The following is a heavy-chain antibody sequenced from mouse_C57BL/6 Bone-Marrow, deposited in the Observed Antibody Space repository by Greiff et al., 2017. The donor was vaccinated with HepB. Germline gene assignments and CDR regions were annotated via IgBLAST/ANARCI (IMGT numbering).Heavy chain of an antibody. Sequence: QVHVKQSGAELVRPGASVTLSCKASGYTFTDYEMHWVKQTPVHGLEWIGAIDPETGGTAYNQKFKGKAILTADKSSSTAYMELRSLTSEDSAVYYCTSQRGYYVSFDYWGQGTTLTVSS. CDR2: IDPETGGT. CDR3: TSQRGYYVSFDY. V-gene: IGHV1-15*01. CDR1: GYTFTDYE. D-gene: IGHD2-3*01. J-gene: IGHJ2*01.